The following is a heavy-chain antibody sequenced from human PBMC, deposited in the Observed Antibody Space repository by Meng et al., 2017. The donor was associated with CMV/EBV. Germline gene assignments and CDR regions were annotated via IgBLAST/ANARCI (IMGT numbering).Heavy chain of an antibody. CDR2: INHSGST. J-gene: IGHJ3*02. CDR3: ARGRAIFGVVTWAFGI. Sequence: SETLSLTCAVYGRSFSGYYWSWIRQPPGKGLEWIGEINHSGSTNYNPSLKSRVTISVDTSKNQFSLKLSSVTAADTAVYYCARGRAIFGVVTWAFGIWGQGTMVTVSS. V-gene: IGHV4-34*01. D-gene: IGHD3-3*01. CDR1: GRSFSGYY.